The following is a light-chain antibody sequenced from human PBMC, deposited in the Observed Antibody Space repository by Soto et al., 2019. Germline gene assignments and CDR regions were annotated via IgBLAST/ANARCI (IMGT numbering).Light chain of an antibody. Sequence: DIVLRPPPRSLTLSPGARATLSCMASQSVSSNLAWYQQKPGQAPRLLIYGASTRATGIPARFSGSGSGTEFTLTISSLQSADFAVYYCQQYTNWPPWTFGQVTKVDVK. V-gene: IGKV3-15*01. CDR3: QQYTNWPPWT. CDR2: GAS. J-gene: IGKJ1*01. CDR1: QSVSSN.